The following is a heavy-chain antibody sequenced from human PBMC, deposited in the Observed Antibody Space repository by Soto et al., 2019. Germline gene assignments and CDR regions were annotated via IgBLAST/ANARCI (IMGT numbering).Heavy chain of an antibody. Sequence: GGSLRLSCAASGFTFSSYWMSWVRQAPGKGLEWVANIKQDGSEKYYVDSVKGRFTISRDNAKNSLYLQMNSLRAEDTAVYYCARDNYYDSSGYANWFDPWGQGTLVTVSS. J-gene: IGHJ5*02. CDR1: GFTFSSYW. V-gene: IGHV3-7*05. CDR2: IKQDGSEK. D-gene: IGHD3-22*01. CDR3: ARDNYYDSSGYANWFDP.